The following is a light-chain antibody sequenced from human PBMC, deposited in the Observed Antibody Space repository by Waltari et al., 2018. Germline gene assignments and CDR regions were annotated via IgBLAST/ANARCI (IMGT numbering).Light chain of an antibody. CDR1: RSVSSSY. J-gene: IGKJ2*03. CDR2: GAS. V-gene: IGKV3-15*01. Sequence: EIVLTQSPGTLSLSPGERATLSCRASRSVSSSYLAWYQQKPGQAPRLLIYGASNRAAGIPARFSGSGSGTEFTLTISSLQSEDFALYHCQQYSNWPPYSFGQGTKLEIK. CDR3: QQYSNWPPYS.